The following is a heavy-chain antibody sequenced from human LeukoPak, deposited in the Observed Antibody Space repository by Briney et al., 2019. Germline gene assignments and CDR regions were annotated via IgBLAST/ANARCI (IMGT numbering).Heavy chain of an antibody. Sequence: SETLSLTCTVSGGSISSSRYYWGWLRQPPGKGLEWIGTIYYSGSTYYNPSLKSRVTISVDTSKNRFSLKLSSVTAADTAVYYCARLYYDSSGYVILVYYFDYWGQGTLVTVSS. D-gene: IGHD3-22*01. J-gene: IGHJ4*02. CDR1: GGSISSSRYY. V-gene: IGHV4-39*01. CDR2: IYYSGST. CDR3: ARLYYDSSGYVILVYYFDY.